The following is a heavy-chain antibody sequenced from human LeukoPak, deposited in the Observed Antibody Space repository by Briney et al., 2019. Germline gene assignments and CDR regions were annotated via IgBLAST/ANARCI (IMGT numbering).Heavy chain of an antibody. Sequence: PSETLSLTCAVYGGSFSGYYWSWIRQPPGKGLEWIGSIYHSGSTYYNPSLKSRVTISVDTSKSQFSLKLSSVTAADTAVYYCARGRDGYISYYFDYWGQGTLVTVSS. V-gene: IGHV4-34*01. J-gene: IGHJ4*02. CDR1: GGSFSGYY. CDR3: ARGRDGYISYYFDY. D-gene: IGHD5-24*01. CDR2: IYHSGST.